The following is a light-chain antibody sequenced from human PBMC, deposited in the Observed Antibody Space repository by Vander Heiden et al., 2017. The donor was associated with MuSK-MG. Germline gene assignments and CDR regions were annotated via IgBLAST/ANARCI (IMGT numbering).Light chain of an antibody. CDR2: GAS. CDR3: QQYNKWQRP. Sequence: EIVMPQSPATMSVSPGESATLSCRASQSVSSNLAWYQQKPGQAPRLLIYGASTRATGIPARVSGSGSGTEFTLTISSLQSEDFSVYYCQQYNKWQRPFGQGTKGGNQT. V-gene: IGKV3-15*01. J-gene: IGKJ1*01. CDR1: QSVSSN.